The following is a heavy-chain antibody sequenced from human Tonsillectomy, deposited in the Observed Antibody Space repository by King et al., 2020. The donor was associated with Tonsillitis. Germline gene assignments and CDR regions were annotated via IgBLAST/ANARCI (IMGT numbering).Heavy chain of an antibody. CDR3: ARVALHGGFDY. D-gene: IGHD3-16*01. J-gene: IGHJ4*02. CDR1: GYTFTYYG. Sequence: VQLVESGAEVKKPGASVKVSCKASGYTFTYYGISWVRQAPGQGLEWMGWISVYNGNTNYAQNLQGRVTMTTDTSTSTAYMELRSLRSDDTAVYYCARVALHGGFDYWGQETLVTVSS. CDR2: ISVYNGNT. V-gene: IGHV1-18*01.